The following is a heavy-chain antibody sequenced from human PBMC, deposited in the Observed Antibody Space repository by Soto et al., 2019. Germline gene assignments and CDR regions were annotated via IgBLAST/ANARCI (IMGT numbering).Heavy chain of an antibody. CDR3: ARAEGWAYDY. CDR1: GFTFSSYA. D-gene: IGHD1-26*01. V-gene: IGHV3-64*01. CDR2: ISSNGGST. J-gene: IGHJ4*02. Sequence: EVQLVESGGGLVQPGGSLGLSCAASGFTFSSYAMHWVRQAPGKGLEYVSAISSNGGSTYYANSVKGRFTISRDNSKNTLYLQMGSLRAEDMAVYYCARAEGWAYDYWGQGTLVTVSS.